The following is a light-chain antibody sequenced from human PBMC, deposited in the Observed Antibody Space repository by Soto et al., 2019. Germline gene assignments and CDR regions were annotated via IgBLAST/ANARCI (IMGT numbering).Light chain of an antibody. CDR3: QQRNNWPLYT. CDR2: DAS. CDR1: QSVDHY. J-gene: IGKJ2*01. Sequence: EIVLTQSPATLSLSPGERATLSCRASQSVDHYLAWYQQKPGQAPRLLIYDASNRATGLPARFSGSMSGTDFTLTTSNLEPENFGVYYCQQRNNWPLYTLGQGTKLEI. V-gene: IGKV3-11*01.